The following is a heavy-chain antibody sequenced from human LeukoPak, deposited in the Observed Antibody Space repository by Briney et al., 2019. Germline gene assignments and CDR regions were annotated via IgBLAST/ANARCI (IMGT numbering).Heavy chain of an antibody. CDR3: ARDRRFGEAFDI. Sequence: PSETLSLTCTVSGGSISSYYWSWIRQPPGKGLGWIGYIYYSGSTNYNPSLKSQVTISVDRSKNQFSLKLSYVTAADTAVYYCARDRRFGEAFDIWGQGTMVTVSS. J-gene: IGHJ3*02. CDR1: GGSISSYY. D-gene: IGHD3-10*01. V-gene: IGHV4-59*01. CDR2: IYYSGST.